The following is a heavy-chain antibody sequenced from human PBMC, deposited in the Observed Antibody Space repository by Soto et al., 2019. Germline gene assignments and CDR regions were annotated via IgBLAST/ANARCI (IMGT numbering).Heavy chain of an antibody. V-gene: IGHV3-64D*06. CDR1: GFTFSSYA. CDR3: VTLSSSSPAGHFDY. J-gene: IGHJ4*02. Sequence: LRLSCSASGFTFSSYAMHWVRQAPGKGLEYVSAISSNGGSTYYADSVKGRFTISRDNSKNTLYLQMSSLRAEDTAVYYCVTLSSSSPAGHFDYWGQGTLVTVSS. D-gene: IGHD6-6*01. CDR2: ISSNGGST.